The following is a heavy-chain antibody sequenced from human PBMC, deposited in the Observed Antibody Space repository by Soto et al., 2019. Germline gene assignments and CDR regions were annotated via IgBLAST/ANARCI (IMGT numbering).Heavy chain of an antibody. CDR2: IDSSGTTR. V-gene: IGHV3-48*02. Sequence: LRVSCTVSEFTFSSLGMNCVRKNQVKGLEWISFIDSSGTTRHYADSVKGRFTISRDNVQNSLYLQMNSLRDEDTAVYFCVRDPDGITDFDYWGEGTQVTVSS. CDR1: EFTFSSLG. J-gene: IGHJ4*02. CDR3: VRDPDGITDFDY. D-gene: IGHD1-7*01.